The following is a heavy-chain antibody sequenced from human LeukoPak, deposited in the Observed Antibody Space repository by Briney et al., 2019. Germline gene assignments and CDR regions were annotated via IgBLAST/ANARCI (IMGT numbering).Heavy chain of an antibody. CDR3: ARDRHYDFWSGSFDC. CDR1: GFTFSSYS. Sequence: GGSLRLSCAASGFTFSSYSMNWVRQAPGKGLEWVSSVSSSSSYIYYADSVKGRFTISRDNAKNSLYLQMNSLRAEDTAVYYCARDRHYDFWSGSFDCWGQGTLVTVSS. CDR2: VSSSSSYI. D-gene: IGHD3-3*01. J-gene: IGHJ4*02. V-gene: IGHV3-21*01.